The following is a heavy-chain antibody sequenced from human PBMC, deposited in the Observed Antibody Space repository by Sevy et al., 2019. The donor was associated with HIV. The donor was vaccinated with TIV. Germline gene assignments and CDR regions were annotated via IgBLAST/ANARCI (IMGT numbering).Heavy chain of an antibody. Sequence: ASVKVSCKASGYTFTGYYIYWVRQAPGQGLEWMGWINPNSGGTNYAQKFQGRVTMTTDTSINTAYMELSRLRSDDTAVYYWARDVQLWSYNWLDPWGQGTLVTVSS. CDR1: GYTFTGYY. CDR3: ARDVQLWSYNWLDP. V-gene: IGHV1-2*02. D-gene: IGHD5-18*01. J-gene: IGHJ5*02. CDR2: INPNSGGT.